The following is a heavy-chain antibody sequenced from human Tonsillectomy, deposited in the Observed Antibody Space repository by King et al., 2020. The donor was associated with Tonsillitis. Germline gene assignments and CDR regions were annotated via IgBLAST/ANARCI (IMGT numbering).Heavy chain of an antibody. V-gene: IGHV5-51*01. Sequence: QLVQSGAEVKKPGESLKISCKGSGYSFTSYWIGWVRQMPGKGLEWMGIIYPGDSDTRYSPSFKGQVTISADKSISTAYLQWSSLKASDTAMYYCARTYYDILTGSPLGHSYFDYWGQGTLVTVSS. CDR2: IYPGDSDT. CDR3: ARTYYDILTGSPLGHSYFDY. CDR1: GYSFTSYW. D-gene: IGHD3-9*01. J-gene: IGHJ4*02.